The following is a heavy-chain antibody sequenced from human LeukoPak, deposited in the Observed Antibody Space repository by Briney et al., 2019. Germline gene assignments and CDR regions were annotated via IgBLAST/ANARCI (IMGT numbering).Heavy chain of an antibody. D-gene: IGHD2/OR15-2a*01. CDR3: AADGEYAFLV. V-gene: IGHV3-74*01. CDR1: GLTFHNTW. Sequence: PGGSLRLSCAASGLTFHNTWMHWIRQAPGEGLVWVSRIIGDGITTTYADSVKGRFTISRDNAKKTLYLQMNSLRADDTAVYYCAADGEYAFLVWGQGTMVTVSS. J-gene: IGHJ3*01. CDR2: IIGDGITT.